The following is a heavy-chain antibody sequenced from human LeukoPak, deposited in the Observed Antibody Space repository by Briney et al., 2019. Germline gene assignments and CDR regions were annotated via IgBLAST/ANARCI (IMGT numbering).Heavy chain of an antibody. D-gene: IGHD3-3*01. V-gene: IGHV1-2*02. J-gene: IGHJ5*02. CDR3: ARGDYDFWSGLNWFDP. CDR1: GYTFTGYY. CDR2: INPNSGGT. Sequence: ASVKVSSKASGYTFTGYYMHWVRQAPGQGLEWMGWINPNSGGTNYAQKFQGRVTMTRDTSISTAYMELSRLRSDDTAVYYCARGDYDFWSGLNWFDPWGQGTLVTVSS.